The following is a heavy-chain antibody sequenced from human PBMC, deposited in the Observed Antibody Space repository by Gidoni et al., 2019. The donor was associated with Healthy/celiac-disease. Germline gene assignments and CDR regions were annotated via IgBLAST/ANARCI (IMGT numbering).Heavy chain of an antibody. Sequence: EVQLVESGGGLVQPGGSLRLSCAASGLTFSSYSMNWVRQAPGKGLEWVSYISSSSSTIYYAGSVKGRFTISRDNAKNSLYLQMNSLRDEDTAVYYCARDRRCSGGSCADAFDIWGQGTMVTVSS. CDR3: ARDRRCSGGSCADAFDI. V-gene: IGHV3-48*02. CDR1: GLTFSSYS. D-gene: IGHD2-15*01. CDR2: ISSSSSTI. J-gene: IGHJ3*02.